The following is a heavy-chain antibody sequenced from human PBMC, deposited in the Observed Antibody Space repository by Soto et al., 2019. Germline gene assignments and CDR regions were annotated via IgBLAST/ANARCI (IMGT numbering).Heavy chain of an antibody. CDR2: IYYSGST. Sequence: QVQLQESGPGLVKPSQTLSLTCTVSGGSISSGDYYWSWIRQPPGKGLEWLGYIYYSGSTYYNPSLKSRVTISVDTSKNQFSLKLSSVTAADTAVYYCASIYCTNGVCYRPWFDPWGQGTLVTVSS. J-gene: IGHJ5*02. V-gene: IGHV4-30-4*01. D-gene: IGHD2-8*01. CDR3: ASIYCTNGVCYRPWFDP. CDR1: GGSISSGDYY.